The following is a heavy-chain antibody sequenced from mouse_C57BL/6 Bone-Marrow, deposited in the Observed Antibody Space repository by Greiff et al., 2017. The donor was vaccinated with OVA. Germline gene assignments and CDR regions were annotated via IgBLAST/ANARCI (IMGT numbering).Heavy chain of an antibody. CDR2: ISYDGSN. D-gene: IGHD1-1*01. CDR3: ARDRFYGSSYEGY. Sequence: EVQLQESGPGLVKPSQSLSLTCSVTGYSITSGYYWNWIRQFPGNKLEWMGYISYDGSNNYNPSLKNRISITRDTSKNQFFLKLNSVTTEDTATYYCARDRFYGSSYEGYWGQGTTLTVSS. V-gene: IGHV3-6*01. CDR1: GYSITSGYY. J-gene: IGHJ2*01.